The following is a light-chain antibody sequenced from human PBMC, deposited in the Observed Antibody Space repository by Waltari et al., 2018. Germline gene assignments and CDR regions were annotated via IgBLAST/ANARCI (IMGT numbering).Light chain of an antibody. J-gene: IGKJ4*01. CDR1: QSVLYSSNNKNY. Sequence: DIVMTQSPDSLAVSLGERATINCKSSQSVLYSSNNKNYLAWYQQKPGQPPKLLIYWASTRGSAVPHGFSVGGSGIDFTPTISSLQAADVAVYYCQQYYSTLLTFGGGTKVEIK. CDR3: QQYYSTLLT. CDR2: WAS. V-gene: IGKV4-1*01.